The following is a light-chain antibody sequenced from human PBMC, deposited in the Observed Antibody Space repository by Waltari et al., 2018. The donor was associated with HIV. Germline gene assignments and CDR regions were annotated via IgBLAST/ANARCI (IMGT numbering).Light chain of an antibody. CDR3: AAWDDSLSGGV. CDR1: SSNIGSNF. V-gene: IGLV1-47*01. J-gene: IGLJ2*01. CDR2: RNK. Sequence: QSVLTQPPSASGTPGQSVTITCSGSSSNIGSNFVYWYQQVPGTAPKLLIYRNKQRPSGVPDRCSGAKAGTSASLAISGLRAEDEADYYCAAWDDSLSGGVFGGGTKLTVL.